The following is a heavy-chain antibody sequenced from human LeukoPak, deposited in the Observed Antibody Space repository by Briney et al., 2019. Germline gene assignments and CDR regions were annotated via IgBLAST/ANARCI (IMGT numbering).Heavy chain of an antibody. J-gene: IGHJ6*03. D-gene: IGHD1-26*01. CDR2: IYYSGST. Sequence: KPSETLSLTCTVSGGSISSSSYYWGWIRQPPGKGLEWIGSIYYSGSTYYNPSLKSRVTISVDTSKNQFSLKLSSVTAADTAVYYCARNSGSLLYYYYYYMDVWGKGTTVTVSS. V-gene: IGHV4-39*07. CDR3: ARNSGSLLYYYYYYMDV. CDR1: GGSISSSSYY.